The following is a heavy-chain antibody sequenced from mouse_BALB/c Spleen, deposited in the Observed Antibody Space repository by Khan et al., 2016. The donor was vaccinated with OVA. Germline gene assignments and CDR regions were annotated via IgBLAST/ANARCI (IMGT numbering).Heavy chain of an antibody. CDR1: GYTFTAYD. V-gene: IGHV1S33*01. D-gene: IGHD1-1*02. CDR3: AREGLWGVSMDY. J-gene: IGHJ4*01. CDR2: IYPGDGST. Sequence: LQQSGPELVKPGALVKISCKASGYTFTAYDINWVKQRPGQGLEWIGWIYPGDGSTKYNENFKGTATLTSDKSSNTAYMQLSRLTAEKSAVYCAAREGLWGVSMDYWGQGTSVSVSS.